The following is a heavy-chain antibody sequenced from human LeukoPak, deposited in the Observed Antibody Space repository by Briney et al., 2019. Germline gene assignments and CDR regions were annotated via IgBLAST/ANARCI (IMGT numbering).Heavy chain of an antibody. CDR3: ARDQIDLYYYYYMDV. CDR1: GGSISSSSYY. CDR2: IYYSGGT. V-gene: IGHV4-39*07. Sequence: SETLSLTCTVSGGSISSSSYYWGWIRQPPGKGLEWIGSIYYSGGTYYNPSLKSRVTISVDTSKNQYSLELRSVTAADTAVYYCARDQIDLYYYYYMDVWGKGTTVTVSS. J-gene: IGHJ6*03.